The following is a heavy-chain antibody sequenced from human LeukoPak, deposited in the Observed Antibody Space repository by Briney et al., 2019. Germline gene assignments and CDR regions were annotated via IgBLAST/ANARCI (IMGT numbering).Heavy chain of an antibody. J-gene: IGHJ4*02. Sequence: ASVKVSCKASGYTFISYGISWVRQAPGQGLEWMGWISAYSGNTNYAQKLQGRVTITTDTSTSTAYMELRSLRSDDTALYYCARDKDYSDSSGYWDYWGQGTLVTVSS. D-gene: IGHD3-22*01. CDR1: GYTFISYG. V-gene: IGHV1-18*01. CDR3: ARDKDYSDSSGYWDY. CDR2: ISAYSGNT.